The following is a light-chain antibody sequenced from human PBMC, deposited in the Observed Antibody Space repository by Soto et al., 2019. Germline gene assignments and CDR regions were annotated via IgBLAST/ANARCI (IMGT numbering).Light chain of an antibody. CDR3: QHYYTWLLT. J-gene: IGKJ1*01. CDR1: QSVSSK. CDR2: GAS. Sequence: EIVMTQSPATLSVSAGERATLSCRASQSVSSKLAWYQQKPGQGPRLLIYGASTRATGIPARFSGSGSGTEFTLTISSLQSEDFAVDYCQHYYTWLLTFGQGTKVEIK. V-gene: IGKV3-15*01.